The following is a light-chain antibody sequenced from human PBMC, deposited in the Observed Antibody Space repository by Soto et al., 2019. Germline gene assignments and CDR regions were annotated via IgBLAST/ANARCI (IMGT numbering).Light chain of an antibody. CDR1: SSNIGAGYD. V-gene: IGLV1-40*01. J-gene: IGLJ1*01. Sequence: QLVLTQPPSVSGAPGQRVTISCTGSSSNIGAGYDVHWYQQLPGTAPKLLIYGNSNRPSGVPDRFSGSKSGTSASLAITGLQAEDEADYYSQSYDSSLSRNYVFGTGTKVTVL. CDR3: QSYDSSLSRNYV. CDR2: GNS.